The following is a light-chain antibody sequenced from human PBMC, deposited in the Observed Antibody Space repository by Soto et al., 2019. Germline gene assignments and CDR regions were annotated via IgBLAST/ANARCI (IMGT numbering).Light chain of an antibody. V-gene: IGKV3-20*01. CDR1: QSVSSTY. CDR2: DAS. CDR3: HQYGSSPWT. J-gene: IGKJ1*01. Sequence: EIVLTQSPGTLSLSPGERATLSCRASQSVSSTYLAWYQQKPGQAPRLLIYDASSRATGIPDRFSGSGSGTDFTLTISRLGPEDFAVYYCHQYGSSPWTFGQGTKAEIK.